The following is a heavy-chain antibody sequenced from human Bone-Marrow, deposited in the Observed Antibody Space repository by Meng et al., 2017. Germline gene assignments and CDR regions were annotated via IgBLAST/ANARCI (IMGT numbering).Heavy chain of an antibody. CDR1: GFTFSSYE. CDR3: ARECGIAAAGSPYDY. Sequence: GGSLRLSCAASGFTFSSYEMNWVRQAPGKGLEWVSYISSSGSTICYADSVKGRFTISRDNAKISLYLQMNSLRAEDTAVYFCARECGIAAAGSPYDYWGQGTLVTVSS. V-gene: IGHV3-48*03. D-gene: IGHD6-13*01. J-gene: IGHJ4*02. CDR2: ISSSGSTI.